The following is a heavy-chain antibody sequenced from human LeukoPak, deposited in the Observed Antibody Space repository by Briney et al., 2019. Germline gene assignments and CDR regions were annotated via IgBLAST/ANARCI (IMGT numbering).Heavy chain of an antibody. J-gene: IGHJ5*02. D-gene: IGHD1-1*01. CDR1: GFTFSSYS. CDR3: ARARAPRSDNPNWFDP. V-gene: IGHV3-21*01. Sequence: AGSLTLSCAASGFTFSSYSMNWVRQAPGKGLEWVSSINSSSGYIYYADSVKGRFTISRDNAKNSLYLQMNSLRAEDTAVYYCARARAPRSDNPNWFDPWGQGTLVTVSS. CDR2: INSSSGYI.